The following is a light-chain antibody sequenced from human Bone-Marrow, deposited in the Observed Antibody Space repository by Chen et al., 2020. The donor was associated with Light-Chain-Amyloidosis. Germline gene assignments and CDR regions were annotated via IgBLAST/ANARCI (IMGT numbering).Light chain of an antibody. J-gene: IGKJ2*01. CDR1: QDITNY. Sequence: DILITQSPSSLSASVGERVTITCQASQDITNYLNWYQQKPGKAPKLLIYDASNLETGFPSRFSGSGSGTDFTFSISSLQPEDIATYYCQQYDHLPPSFGQGTKLEIK. CDR3: QQYDHLPPS. V-gene: IGKV1-33*01. CDR2: DAS.